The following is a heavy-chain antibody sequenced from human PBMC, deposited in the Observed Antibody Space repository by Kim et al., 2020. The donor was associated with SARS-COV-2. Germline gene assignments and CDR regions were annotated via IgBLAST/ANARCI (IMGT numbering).Heavy chain of an antibody. V-gene: IGHV3-64*01. Sequence: GGSLRLSCAASGFTFSRYSMHWVRQAPGRGLEYVAGITSNGYSTYYGNSVKGRVTVFRDISKSTLHLQMVSLRPEATALYYCSRGTYGCYDYWGQGTLVT. CDR2: ITSNGYST. J-gene: IGHJ4*02. CDR1: GFTFSRYS. D-gene: IGHD3-10*01. CDR3: SRGTYGCYDY.